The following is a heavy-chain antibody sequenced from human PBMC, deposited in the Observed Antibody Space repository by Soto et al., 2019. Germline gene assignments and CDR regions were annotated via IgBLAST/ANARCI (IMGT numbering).Heavy chain of an antibody. V-gene: IGHV5-51*01. D-gene: IGHD2-21*01. Sequence: GESLKVCCKGSGYRFPTYWIGGVRQMPGRGLECMGIIYPGDSDTRYSPSFQGQVTISVDKSISAAYLQWSSLKASDTAMYYCARLKCGNHRNVFAIRGQGTTVPVSS. CDR1: GYRFPTYW. CDR2: IYPGDSDT. CDR3: ARLKCGNHRNVFAI. J-gene: IGHJ3*02.